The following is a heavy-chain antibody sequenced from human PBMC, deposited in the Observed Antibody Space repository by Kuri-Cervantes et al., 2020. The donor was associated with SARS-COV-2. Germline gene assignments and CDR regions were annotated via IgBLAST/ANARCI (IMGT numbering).Heavy chain of an antibody. Sequence: SETLSLTCTVSGGSISTGGYYWTWIRQHPGKGLEWIGHIYHSGSTDYIPSLESRISISIDGSKNEFSLKLTSVTAADTAVYYCVRGNVVESYWYFDLWGRGALVTVSS. CDR3: VRGNVVESYWYFDL. D-gene: IGHD2-21*01. CDR1: GGSISTGGYY. V-gene: IGHV4-31*03. J-gene: IGHJ2*01. CDR2: IYHSGST.